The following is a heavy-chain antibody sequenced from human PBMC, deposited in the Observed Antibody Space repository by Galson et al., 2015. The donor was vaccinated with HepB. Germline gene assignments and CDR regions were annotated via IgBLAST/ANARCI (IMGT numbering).Heavy chain of an antibody. J-gene: IGHJ4*02. CDR2: TKKKSEGGTT. Sequence: SLILSCAASGFTFRNAWMSWGRQAPGQGLEWVGRTKKKSEGGTTDYAAPVKGRFTMSRDDSKNTLYLEMNSLKTEDTALYYCTTFLEMTTVQYWGQGTLVTVSS. V-gene: IGHV3-15*01. CDR3: TTFLEMTTVQY. D-gene: IGHD4-11*01. CDR1: GFTFRNAW.